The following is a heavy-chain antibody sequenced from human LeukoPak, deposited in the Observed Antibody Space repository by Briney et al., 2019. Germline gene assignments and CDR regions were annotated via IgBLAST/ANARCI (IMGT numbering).Heavy chain of an antibody. CDR2: IYPGDSDT. Sequence: GESLKISCQASGYSFSTYWIGWVRQMPGKGLEWMGIIYPGDSDTRYSPSFQGQVTISADKSISTAYLQWSSLKASDTAMYYCARTLDRLRIGDFQHWGQGTLVTVSS. V-gene: IGHV5-51*01. CDR1: GYSFSTYW. D-gene: IGHD5-12*01. CDR3: ARTLDRLRIGDFQH. J-gene: IGHJ1*01.